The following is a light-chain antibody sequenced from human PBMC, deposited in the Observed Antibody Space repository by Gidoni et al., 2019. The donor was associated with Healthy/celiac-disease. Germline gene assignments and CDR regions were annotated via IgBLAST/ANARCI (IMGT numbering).Light chain of an antibody. CDR2: AAS. J-gene: IGKJ1*01. Sequence: DIQMSQSPSSLSASVGDRVTITFRASQRISSYLNWYQQKPGKAPKLLIYAASSLQSGVPSRFSGSGSGTDVTLTISSLQNEDFATYYCQQSYSTPPTFGQGTKVEIK. CDR3: QQSYSTPPT. CDR1: QRISSY. V-gene: IGKV1-39*01.